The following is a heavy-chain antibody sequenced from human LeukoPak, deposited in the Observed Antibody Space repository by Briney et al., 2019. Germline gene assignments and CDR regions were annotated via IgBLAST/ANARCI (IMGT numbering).Heavy chain of an antibody. V-gene: IGHV4-38-2*02. J-gene: IGHJ4*02. D-gene: IGHD3-22*01. Sequence: PSETLSLTCTVSGYSISNGYYWGWIRQPPGKGLEWIGFIFHSGSTFYNPSLKSRVTISVDTSKNQFSLKLSSVTAADTAVYYCARDSSGYYSRSYGRNFDYWGQGTLVTVSS. CDR2: IFHSGST. CDR3: ARDSSGYYSRSYGRNFDY. CDR1: GYSISNGYY.